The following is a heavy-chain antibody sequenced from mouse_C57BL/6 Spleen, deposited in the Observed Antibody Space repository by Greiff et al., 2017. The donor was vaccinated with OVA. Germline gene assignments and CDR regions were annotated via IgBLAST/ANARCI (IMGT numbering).Heavy chain of an antibody. CDR2: IDPSDSET. V-gene: IGHV1-52*01. Sequence: VQLQQPGAELVRPGSSVKLSCKASGYTFTSYWMHWVKQRPIQGLDWIGNIDPSDSETYYNQKFKDKATLTVDKSSSTAYMQLSSLTSEDSAVYYCARSYCGSSPWYFDVWGTGTTVTVSS. J-gene: IGHJ1*03. D-gene: IGHD1-1*01. CDR1: GYTFTSYW. CDR3: ARSYCGSSPWYFDV.